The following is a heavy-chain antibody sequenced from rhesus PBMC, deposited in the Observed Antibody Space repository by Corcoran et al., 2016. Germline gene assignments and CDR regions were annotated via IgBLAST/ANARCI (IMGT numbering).Heavy chain of an antibody. CDR2: KNGNGGDT. J-gene: IGHJ5-2*02. V-gene: IGHV4-80*01. Sequence: QVQLQESGPGLVKPLETLSLTCTVSGASIRSYWWSWIRQPPGRGLEWVGEKNGNGGDTNYNPSLNSRVTISKDASINQFSLKVSSVTAADTAVYHCARDNHPSGWALDVWDRGVLVTVSS. CDR3: ARDNHPSGWALDV. CDR1: GASIRSYW. D-gene: IGHD6-37*01.